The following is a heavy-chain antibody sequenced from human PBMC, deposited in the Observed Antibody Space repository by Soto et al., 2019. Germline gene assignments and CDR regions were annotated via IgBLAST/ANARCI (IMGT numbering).Heavy chain of an antibody. V-gene: IGHV3-30*18. J-gene: IGHJ4*02. D-gene: IGHD4-4*01. CDR2: ISYDGSNK. Sequence: QVQLVESGGGVVQPGRSLRLSCAASGFTFSSYGMHWVRQAPGKGLEWVAAISYDGSNKYYADSVKGRFTISRDNSKNTLYLQKNSLRAEDTAVYYCAKERDGYNNWPDYWGQGTLVTVSS. CDR3: AKERDGYNNWPDY. CDR1: GFTFSSYG.